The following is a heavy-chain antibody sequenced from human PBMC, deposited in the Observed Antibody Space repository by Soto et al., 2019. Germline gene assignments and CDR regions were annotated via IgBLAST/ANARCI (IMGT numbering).Heavy chain of an antibody. D-gene: IGHD6-13*01. Sequence: ASVKVSCKASGYTFTSYDINWVRQATGQGLEWMGWMNPNSGNTGYAQKFQGRVTITRNTSTSTGYMDLSSLRYEDTAVFYCARGWGGIVVAGTRLDFWGQGTQVTVSS. CDR1: GYTFTSYD. CDR3: ARGWGGIVVAGTRLDF. J-gene: IGHJ4*02. V-gene: IGHV1-8*01. CDR2: MNPNSGNT.